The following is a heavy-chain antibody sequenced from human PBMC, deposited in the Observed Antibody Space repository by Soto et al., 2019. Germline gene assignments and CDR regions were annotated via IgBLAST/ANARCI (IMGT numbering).Heavy chain of an antibody. Sequence: GGSLRLSCAASGFTVSSNYMSWVRQAPGKGLEWVSVIYSGGSTYYADSVKGRFTISRDNSKNTLYLQMNSLRAEDTAVYYCASVVGATEDAFDIWGQGTMVTVS. J-gene: IGHJ3*02. D-gene: IGHD1-26*01. CDR3: ASVVGATEDAFDI. CDR2: IYSGGST. V-gene: IGHV3-66*01. CDR1: GFTVSSNY.